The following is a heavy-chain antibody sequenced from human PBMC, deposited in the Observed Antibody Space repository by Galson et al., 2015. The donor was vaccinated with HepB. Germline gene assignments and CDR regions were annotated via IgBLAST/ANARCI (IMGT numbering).Heavy chain of an antibody. J-gene: IGHJ4*02. Sequence: SLRLSCAASGFTFSRYGMHWVRQAPGKGLEWVAVIWYDGSNKYYADSVKGRFTISRDNSKNTLYLQMNSLRAEDTAVYYCARGGDYGDYQGHFDYWGQGTLVTVSS. D-gene: IGHD4-17*01. CDR1: GFTFSRYG. CDR2: IWYDGSNK. CDR3: ARGGDYGDYQGHFDY. V-gene: IGHV3-33*01.